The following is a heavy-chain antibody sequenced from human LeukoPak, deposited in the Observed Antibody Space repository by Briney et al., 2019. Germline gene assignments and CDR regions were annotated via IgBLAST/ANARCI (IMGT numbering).Heavy chain of an antibody. J-gene: IGHJ4*02. Sequence: PSETLSLTCAVYGGSFSGYYWSWIRQPPGKGLEWIGEINHSGSTNYNPSLKSRVTISVDTSKNQFSLKLSSVTAADTAVYYCARDLVVVPVAIWARRDCYFDYWGQGTLVTVSS. CDR1: GGSFSGYY. V-gene: IGHV4-34*01. D-gene: IGHD2-2*01. CDR3: ARDLVVVPVAIWARRDCYFDY. CDR2: INHSGST.